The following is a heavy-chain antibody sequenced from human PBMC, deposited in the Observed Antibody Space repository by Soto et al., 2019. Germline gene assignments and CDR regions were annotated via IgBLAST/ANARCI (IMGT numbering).Heavy chain of an antibody. V-gene: IGHV4-30-2*01. CDR2: IYESGST. CDR1: GDSMSSSAYS. D-gene: IGHD2-2*01. CDR3: ARRDCSTTSCYFYY. Sequence: QLQLQESGSGLVKPSQTLSLTCAVSGDSMSSSAYSWSWIRQPPGKGLEWIGYIYESGSTHYNPSLKSRVTISVDWSKNQFFLKLSSVTAADTAVYYCARRDCSTTSCYFYYWGQGTLVTVSS. J-gene: IGHJ4*02.